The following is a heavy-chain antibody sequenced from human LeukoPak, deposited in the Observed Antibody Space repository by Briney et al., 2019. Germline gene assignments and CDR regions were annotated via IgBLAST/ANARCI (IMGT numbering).Heavy chain of an antibody. V-gene: IGHV1-2*02. CDR1: GYTFTGYY. Sequence: VASVKVSCKASGYTFTGYYMHWVRQAPGQGLEWMGWINPNSGGTNYAQKFQGRVTMTRDTSISTAYMELSRLRSDDTAVYYCARDKDFVLYYYYMDVWGKGTTVTVSS. D-gene: IGHD6-6*01. CDR3: ARDKDFVLYYYYMDV. J-gene: IGHJ6*03. CDR2: INPNSGGT.